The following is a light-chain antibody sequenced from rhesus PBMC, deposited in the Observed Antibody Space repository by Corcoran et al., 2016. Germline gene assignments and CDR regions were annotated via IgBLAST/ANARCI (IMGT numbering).Light chain of an antibody. CDR3: LQHNSYPFS. CDR2: AAS. J-gene: IGKJ2*01. CDR1: QGISSN. V-gene: IGKV1-28*03. Sequence: DIQMTQSPSSLSASVGDTITIPCRASQGISSNLNWFQLKPGKAPKLLIFAASSLESGVPSRFSGSGSWTDFTLTISSLQPEDFAVYYCLQHNSYPFSFGQGTKVEIK.